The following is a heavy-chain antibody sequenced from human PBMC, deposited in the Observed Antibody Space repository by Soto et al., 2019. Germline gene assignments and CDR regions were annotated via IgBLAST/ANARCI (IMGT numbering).Heavy chain of an antibody. CDR1: GGSISSGGYY. J-gene: IGHJ4*02. D-gene: IGHD3-9*01. CDR2: IYYSGST. V-gene: IGHV4-31*03. CDR3: ARVERHQHDILTGYFKYFDY. Sequence: QVQLQESGPGLVKPSQTLSLTCTVSGGSISSGGYYWSWIRQHPGKGLEWIGYIYYSGSTYYNTSLISRFTLSVDTSKNQFSLKLSSVTAADTAVYYCARVERHQHDILTGYFKYFDYWGQGTLVTVSS.